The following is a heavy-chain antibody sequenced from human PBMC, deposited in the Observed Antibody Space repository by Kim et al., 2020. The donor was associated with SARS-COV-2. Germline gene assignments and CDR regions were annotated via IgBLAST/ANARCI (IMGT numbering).Heavy chain of an antibody. CDR3: VTSVVWGVDC. CDR2: IISSGLTT. CDR1: GFPFSDYT. Sequence: GGPLRLSCAASGFPFSDYTMHWVRQAPVKGLMWVSRIISSGLTTTYADAVWGRLTISRDNAKYTRDLHMNILGTEDTGADYWVTSVVWGVDCWVQG. D-gene: IGHD1-26*01. V-gene: IGHV3-74*01. J-gene: IGHJ4*02.